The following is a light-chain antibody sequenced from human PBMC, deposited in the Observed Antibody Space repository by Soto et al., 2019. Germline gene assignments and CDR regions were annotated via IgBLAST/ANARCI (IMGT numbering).Light chain of an antibody. CDR2: GAS. CDR1: QSVSTNF. Sequence: EIVLTQSPGTLPLSPGEGATLSCRASQSVSTNFFAWYQQKPGQAPRFLIYGASTRATGIPDRFSGSGSGTDFTLTISRLEPEDFAVYYCQQYGRTSWTFGQGTKVDIK. J-gene: IGKJ1*01. CDR3: QQYGRTSWT. V-gene: IGKV3-20*01.